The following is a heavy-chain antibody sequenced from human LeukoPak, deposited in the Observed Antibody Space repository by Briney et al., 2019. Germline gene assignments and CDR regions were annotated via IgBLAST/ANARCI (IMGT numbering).Heavy chain of an antibody. J-gene: IGHJ6*02. CDR1: GFSFSDYT. V-gene: IGHV3-33*08. CDR3: ASSQGYYYSMDV. Sequence: PGGSLRLSCAASGFSFSDYTMHWVRQTPGKGLEWVAVTWNDGSNKYYADSVKGRFTVSRDNTKNTLYLEMNSLRVEDTAVYYCASSQGYYYSMDVWGQGTTVTVSS. CDR2: TWNDGSNK.